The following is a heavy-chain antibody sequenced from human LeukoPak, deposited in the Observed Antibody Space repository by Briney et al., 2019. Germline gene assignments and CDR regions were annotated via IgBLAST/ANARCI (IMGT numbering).Heavy chain of an antibody. CDR1: GYTFTGYY. CDR2: INPNSGGT. V-gene: IGHV1-2*02. J-gene: IGHJ3*02. D-gene: IGHD3-22*01. Sequence: ASVKVSCKASGYTFTGYYMHWVRQAPGQGLEWMGWINPNSGGTNYAQKFQGRVTMTRDTSISTAYMELSRLRSDDTAVYYCARDFGRSQRSRLYYDSSGYYSGLDAFDIWGQGTMVTVSS. CDR3: ARDFGRSQRSRLYYDSSGYYSGLDAFDI.